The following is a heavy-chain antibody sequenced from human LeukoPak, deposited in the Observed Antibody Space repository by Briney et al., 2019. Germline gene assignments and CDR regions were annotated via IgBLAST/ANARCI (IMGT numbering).Heavy chain of an antibody. CDR3: ATLTSLYGGNFEYFQH. V-gene: IGHV1-24*01. D-gene: IGHD4-23*01. J-gene: IGHJ1*01. CDR2: FDPEDGET. Sequence: ASVKVSCKVSGYTLTELSMHWVRQAPGKGLEWMGGFDPEDGETICAQKFQGRVTMTEDTSTDTAYMELSSQRSEDTAVYYCATLTSLYGGNFEYFQHWGQGTLVTVSS. CDR1: GYTLTELS.